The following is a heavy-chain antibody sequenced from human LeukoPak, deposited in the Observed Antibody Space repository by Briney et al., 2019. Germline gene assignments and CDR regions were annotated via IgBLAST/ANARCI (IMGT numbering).Heavy chain of an antibody. D-gene: IGHD3-3*01. Sequence: PGGSLRLSCAASGFTFSSYAMHWVRQAPGKGLEWVAVISYDGSNKYYADSMKGRFTISRDNSKNTLYLQMNSLRAEDTAVYYCARFPDYDFWSGYFYYYYGMDVWGQGTTVTVSS. CDR3: ARFPDYDFWSGYFYYYYGMDV. V-gene: IGHV3-30-3*01. J-gene: IGHJ6*02. CDR1: GFTFSSYA. CDR2: ISYDGSNK.